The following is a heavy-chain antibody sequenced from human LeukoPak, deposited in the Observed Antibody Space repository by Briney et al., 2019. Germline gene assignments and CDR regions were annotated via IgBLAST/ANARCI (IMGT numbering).Heavy chain of an antibody. Sequence: PSETLSLTCTVSGGSISSGGYYWSWIRQPPGKGLEWIGYIYHSGSTYYNPSLKSRVTISVDRSKNQFSLKLSSVTAADTAVYYCAGIAVAYDYWGQGTLVTVSS. CDR1: GGSISSGGYY. J-gene: IGHJ4*02. V-gene: IGHV4-30-2*01. CDR2: IYHSGST. CDR3: AGIAVAYDY. D-gene: IGHD6-19*01.